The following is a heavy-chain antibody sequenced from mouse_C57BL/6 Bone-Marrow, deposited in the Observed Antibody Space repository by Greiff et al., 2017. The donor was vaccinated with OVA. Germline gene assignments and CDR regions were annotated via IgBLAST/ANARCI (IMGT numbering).Heavy chain of an antibody. CDR3: ARHPLITTVVATKYFDV. Sequence: EVKLVESGGDLVKPGGSLKLSCAASGFTFSSYGMSWVRQTPDKRLEWVATISSGGSYTYYPDSVKGRFTISRDNAKNTLYLQMSSLKSEDTAMYYCARHPLITTVVATKYFDVWGTGTTVTVSS. V-gene: IGHV5-6*01. D-gene: IGHD1-1*01. CDR1: GFTFSSYG. CDR2: ISSGGSYT. J-gene: IGHJ1*03.